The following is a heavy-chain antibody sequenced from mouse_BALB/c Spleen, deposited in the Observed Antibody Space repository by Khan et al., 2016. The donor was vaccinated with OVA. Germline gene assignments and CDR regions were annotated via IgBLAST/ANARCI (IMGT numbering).Heavy chain of an antibody. V-gene: IGHV1-4*01. CDR2: INPRSGYT. Sequence: VQLQESGAELARPGASVKMSCKASGYTFTSNTMHWVKQRPGQGLEWIGYINPRSGYTDYTQRFKDKATLTADKSSSQAYMQLSSVTSEDAAVYYCARRTTGYALDYWGLGTSVTVSS. CDR1: GYTFTSNT. D-gene: IGHD2-12*01. J-gene: IGHJ4*01. CDR3: ARRTTGYALDY.